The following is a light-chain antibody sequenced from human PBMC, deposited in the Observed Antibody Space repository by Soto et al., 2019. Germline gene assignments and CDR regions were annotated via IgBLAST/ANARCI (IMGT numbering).Light chain of an antibody. CDR2: GAS. CDR3: QQYGDSYRT. J-gene: IGKJ1*01. V-gene: IGKV3-20*01. CDR1: KSFSRSY. Sequence: EIVLTQSPDTLSLSPGERATLSCRASKSFSRSYLAWYQHKPGQAPRLLIYGASSRATGIPDRFSGSGSGTDFNLAISRLEHDDFAVYYCQQYGDSYRTFGQGTKVEIK.